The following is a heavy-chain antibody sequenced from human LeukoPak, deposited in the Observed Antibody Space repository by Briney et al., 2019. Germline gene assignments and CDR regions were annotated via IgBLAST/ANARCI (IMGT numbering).Heavy chain of an antibody. J-gene: IGHJ4*01. CDR1: GYTFSSYG. V-gene: IGHV1-18*01. D-gene: IGHD1-1*01. CDR3: ARDNDKVVDH. Sequence: ASVKVSCKTSGYTFSSYGISWVRQAPGQGLEWMGWITAYNGNRLYAQRFQGRITLTTDTSTSTSYMELRSLEYDDTAIYYCARDNDKVVDHWGQGTLVTVSS. CDR2: ITAYNGNR.